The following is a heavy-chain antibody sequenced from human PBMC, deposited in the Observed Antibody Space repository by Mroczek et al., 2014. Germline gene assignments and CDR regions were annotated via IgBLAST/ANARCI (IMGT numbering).Heavy chain of an antibody. CDR2: INHSGST. Sequence: QVQLQQWGAGLLKPSETLSLTCAVYGGSFSGYYWSWIRQPPGKGLEWIGEINHSGSTNYNPSLKSRVTISVDTSKNQFSLKLSSVTAADTAVYYCARSRTPDWPFDYWGQGTLVTVSS. J-gene: IGHJ4*02. D-gene: IGHD2-21*01. CDR3: ARSRTPDWPFDY. CDR1: GGSFSGYY. V-gene: IGHV4-34*01.